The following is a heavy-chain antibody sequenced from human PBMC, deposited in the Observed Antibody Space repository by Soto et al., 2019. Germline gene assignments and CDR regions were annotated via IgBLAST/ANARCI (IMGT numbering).Heavy chain of an antibody. CDR2: FDPEDGET. V-gene: IGHV1-24*01. CDR3: ATARLRQGAHHVYYYGMDV. D-gene: IGHD2-21*02. J-gene: IGHJ6*02. CDR1: GYTLTELS. Sequence: ASVKVSCKVSGYTLTELSMHWVRQAPGKGLEWMGGFDPEDGETIYAQKFQGRVTMTEDTSTDTAYMELSSLRSEDTAVYYCATARLRQGAHHVYYYGMDVWGQGTTVTVSS.